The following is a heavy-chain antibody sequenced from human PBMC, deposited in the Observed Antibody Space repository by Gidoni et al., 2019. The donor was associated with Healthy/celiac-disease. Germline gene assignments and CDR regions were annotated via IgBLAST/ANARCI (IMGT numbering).Heavy chain of an antibody. CDR3: ARGLSAGIVGARGGFGY. CDR1: GFTFSSDD. J-gene: IGHJ4*02. D-gene: IGHD1-26*01. Sequence: EVQLVESGGGLVQPGGSLGLSCAASGFTFSSDDMHCVRPATRKGLEWVSAIGTASDTYYPGSGKGRVTISRENAKNSLYRQMNSLRSGDTAVYYCARGLSAGIVGARGGFGYWGQGTLVTVSS. CDR2: IGTASDT. V-gene: IGHV3-13*01.